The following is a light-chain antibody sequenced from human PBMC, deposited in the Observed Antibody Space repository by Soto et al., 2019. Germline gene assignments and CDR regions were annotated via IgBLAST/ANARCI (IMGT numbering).Light chain of an antibody. J-gene: IGKJ1*01. CDR3: QQFYTWPQT. CDR1: QSISSSY. V-gene: IGKV3-15*01. Sequence: EIALTQSPGTLSLSPGERATLSCGASQSISSSYLAWYQQKPGQAPRLLIYGASTRATGIPARFSGSGSGTDFTLTISSLQSEDFAVYFCQQFYTWPQTFGHGTKVDIK. CDR2: GAS.